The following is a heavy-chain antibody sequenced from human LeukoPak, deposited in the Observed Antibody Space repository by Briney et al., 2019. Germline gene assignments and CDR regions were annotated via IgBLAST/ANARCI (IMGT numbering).Heavy chain of an antibody. CDR3: ARFPPDYGEGGY. Sequence: KASETLSLTCAVYGGFFSGYYWRWLLQPPGKGLEWIGEINYSGSTNYNPSLKSRVTISVDTSKNQFSLKLSSVTAADTAVYYCARFPPDYGEGGYWGQGTLVTVSS. CDR2: INYSGST. D-gene: IGHD4-17*01. CDR1: GGFFSGYY. V-gene: IGHV4-34*01. J-gene: IGHJ4*02.